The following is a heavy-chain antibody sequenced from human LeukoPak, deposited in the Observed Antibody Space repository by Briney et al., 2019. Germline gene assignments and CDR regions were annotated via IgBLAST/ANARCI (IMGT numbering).Heavy chain of an antibody. CDR1: GFSFSGYA. Sequence: PGGSLRLSCAASGFSFSGYAMNWVRQAPGKGLEWVSSLSVSGGTTYYTDSVKGRFTVSRDNSRDTLYLQMHSLRVEDTAVYYCARIKGGGLSSYYFASWGKGILVPVPS. CDR3: ARIKGGGLSSYYFAS. V-gene: IGHV3-23*01. D-gene: IGHD3-16*01. CDR2: LSVSGGTT. J-gene: IGHJ4*02.